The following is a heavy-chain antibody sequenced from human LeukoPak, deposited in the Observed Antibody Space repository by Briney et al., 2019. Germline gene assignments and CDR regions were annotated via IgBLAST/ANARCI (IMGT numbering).Heavy chain of an antibody. V-gene: IGHV3-30*02. CDR3: AKDRIQLWLVDY. Sequence: GGSLRLSCAASGFTFSSYGMHWVRQAPGKGLGWVAFIRYDGSNKYYADSVKGRFTISRDNSKNTLYLQMNSLRAEDTAVYYCAKDRIQLWLVDYWGQGTLVTVSS. J-gene: IGHJ4*02. D-gene: IGHD5-18*01. CDR1: GFTFSSYG. CDR2: IRYDGSNK.